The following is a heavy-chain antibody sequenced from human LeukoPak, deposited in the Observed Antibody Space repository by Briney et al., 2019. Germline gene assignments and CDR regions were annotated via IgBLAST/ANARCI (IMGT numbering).Heavy chain of an antibody. CDR2: IYYSGST. Sequence: SETLSLTCTVSGGSISSYYWSWIRQPPGKGLEWIGYIYYSGSTNYNPSLKSRITISVDATKNQFSLKLRFVTAADTAVYYCATQTTGSNWFDPWGQGTLVTVSS. CDR3: ATQTTGSNWFDP. J-gene: IGHJ5*02. CDR1: GGSISSYY. V-gene: IGHV4-59*08. D-gene: IGHD4-4*01.